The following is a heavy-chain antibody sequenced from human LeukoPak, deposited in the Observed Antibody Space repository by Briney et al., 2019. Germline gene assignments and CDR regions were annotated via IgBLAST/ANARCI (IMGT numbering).Heavy chain of an antibody. V-gene: IGHV3-30-3*01. CDR3: AREGCSSTSCYGRWFDP. CDR2: ISYDGSNK. J-gene: IGHJ5*02. Sequence: PGRSLRLSCAASGFTFSSYAMHWVRQAPGKGLEWVAVISYDGSNKYYADSVKGRFTISRDNSKNALYLQMNSLRAGDTAVYYCAREGCSSTSCYGRWFDPWGQGTLVTVSS. D-gene: IGHD2-2*01. CDR1: GFTFSSYA.